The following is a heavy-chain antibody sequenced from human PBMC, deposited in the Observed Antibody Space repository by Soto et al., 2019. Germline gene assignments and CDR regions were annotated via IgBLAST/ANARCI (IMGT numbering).Heavy chain of an antibody. CDR3: ARDMFLYGSGSYYNQDAFDI. V-gene: IGHV3-20*04. J-gene: IGHJ3*02. CDR1: GFTFDDYG. CDR2: INWNGGST. Sequence: PGGSLRLSCAASGFTFDDYGMSWVRQAPGKGLEWVSGINWNGGSTGYADSVKGRFTISRDNAKNSLYLQMNSLRAEDTALYYCARDMFLYGSGSYYNQDAFDIWGQGTMVTVSS. D-gene: IGHD3-10*01.